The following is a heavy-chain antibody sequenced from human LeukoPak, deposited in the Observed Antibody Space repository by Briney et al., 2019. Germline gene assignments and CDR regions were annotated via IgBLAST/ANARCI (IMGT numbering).Heavy chain of an antibody. CDR3: ATGIVGATAFDH. CDR1: GYIFTGYY. CDR2: INPNSGGT. Sequence: ASVKVSCKASGYIFTGYYMHWVRQAPGQGLEWMGRINPNSGGTNYAQKFQGRVTMTRDTSISTAYMELSRLRSDDTAVYYCATGIVGATAFDHWGQGTLVTVSS. D-gene: IGHD1-26*01. V-gene: IGHV1-2*06. J-gene: IGHJ4*02.